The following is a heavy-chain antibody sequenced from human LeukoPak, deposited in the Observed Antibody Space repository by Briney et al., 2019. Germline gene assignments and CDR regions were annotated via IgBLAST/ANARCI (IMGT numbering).Heavy chain of an antibody. D-gene: IGHD6-13*01. V-gene: IGHV3-64D*06. J-gene: IGHJ4*02. CDR3: VKDLYKGDTSTWYYFDY. Sequence: GGSLRLSCSGSGFTFSSYAIHWVRQAPGKGPEYVSVINTSGDKTYYADSVKGRFTTSRDNSKNTVSLQMSSLRAEDTAMYYCVKDLYKGDTSTWYYFDYWGQGTLVTVSS. CDR1: GFTFSSYA. CDR2: INTSGDKT.